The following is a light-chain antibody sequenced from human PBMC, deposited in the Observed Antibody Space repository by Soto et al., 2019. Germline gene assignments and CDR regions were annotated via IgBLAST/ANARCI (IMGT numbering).Light chain of an antibody. CDR3: QQTYTTPHT. Sequence: DIQMTQSPSSLSASVGDRVTITCRASQRIANYLNWYQQRPGKAPKLLICGASILQTAVPSRFSGSGSGTDFTLTISTLQPEDFASYYCQQTYTTPHTFGQGTKLEIK. CDR1: QRIANY. J-gene: IGKJ2*01. V-gene: IGKV1-39*01. CDR2: GAS.